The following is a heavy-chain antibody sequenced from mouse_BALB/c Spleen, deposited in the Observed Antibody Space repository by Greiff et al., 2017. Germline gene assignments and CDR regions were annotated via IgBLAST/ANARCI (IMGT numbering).Heavy chain of an antibody. Sequence: DVKLVESGGGLVQPGGSLKLSCAASGFTFSSYGMSWVRQTPDKRLELVATINSNGGSTYYPDSVKGRFTISRDNAKNTLYLQMSSLKSEDTAMYYCARADYHYAMDYWGQGTSVTVSS. CDR1: GFTFSSYG. J-gene: IGHJ4*01. D-gene: IGHD1-1*02. CDR3: ARADYHYAMDY. CDR2: INSNGGST. V-gene: IGHV5-6-3*01.